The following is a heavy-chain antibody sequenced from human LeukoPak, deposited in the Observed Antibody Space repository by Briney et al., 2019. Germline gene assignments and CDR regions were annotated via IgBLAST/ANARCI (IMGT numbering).Heavy chain of an antibody. CDR2: IYYSGST. CDR1: GGSISSYY. Sequence: SETLSLTCTVSGGSISSYYWSWIRQPPGKGLEWIGYIYYSGSTNYNPSLKSRVTISVDTSKNQFSLKLSSVTAADTAVYYCARSLRSWFDPWGQGTLSPSPQ. V-gene: IGHV4-59*08. J-gene: IGHJ5*02. D-gene: IGHD3-3*01. CDR3: ARSLRSWFDP.